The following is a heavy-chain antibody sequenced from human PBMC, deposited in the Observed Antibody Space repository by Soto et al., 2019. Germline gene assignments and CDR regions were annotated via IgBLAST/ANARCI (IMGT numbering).Heavy chain of an antibody. CDR3: ARATEIVGANYCDF. Sequence: EVQLVETGGGLIQPGGSLRLSCAASGFTVFSAYMNWVRQAPGKGLEWVAVFYSGGSSYYADSVKGGFTISRDTSKNTVDRHMDSRRADDAAVYYCARATEIVGANYCDFWGQGSLVTVSS. CDR2: FYSGGSS. J-gene: IGHJ4*02. CDR1: GFTVFSAY. D-gene: IGHD3-22*01. V-gene: IGHV3-53*02.